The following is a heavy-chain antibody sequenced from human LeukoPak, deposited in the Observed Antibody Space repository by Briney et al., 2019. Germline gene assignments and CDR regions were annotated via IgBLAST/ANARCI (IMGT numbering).Heavy chain of an antibody. CDR3: ATDTHYGDFHYFDY. Sequence: GGSLRLSCAASGFTFSSYGMHWVRPAPGTGLEWVAVIWYDVSNKYYADSVKGRFTISRDNSKNTPYLQMTSLRAEDTAVYYCATDTHYGDFHYFDYWGQGTLVTVSS. D-gene: IGHD4-17*01. CDR1: GFTFSSYG. CDR2: IWYDVSNK. V-gene: IGHV3-33*01. J-gene: IGHJ4*02.